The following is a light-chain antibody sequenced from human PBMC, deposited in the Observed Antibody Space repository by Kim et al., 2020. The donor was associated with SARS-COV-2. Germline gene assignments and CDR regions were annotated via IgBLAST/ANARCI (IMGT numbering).Light chain of an antibody. Sequence: SPGERPTLSCRASQSVRSGYLAWYQQKPGQAPRLLIYDVSSRATGIPDRFSGSGSGTDFTLTISRLEPEDFAVYYCQQYTGSPITFGQGTRLEIK. J-gene: IGKJ5*01. CDR1: QSVRSGY. V-gene: IGKV3-20*01. CDR2: DVS. CDR3: QQYTGSPIT.